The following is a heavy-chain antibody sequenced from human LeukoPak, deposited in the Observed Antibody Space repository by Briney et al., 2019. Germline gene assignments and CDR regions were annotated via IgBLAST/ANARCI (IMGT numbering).Heavy chain of an antibody. CDR1: GFTFSNHW. CDR2: INQDGSEK. V-gene: IGHV3-7*04. Sequence: PGGSLRLSRVASGFTFSNHWMNWVRQAPGKGLECVANINQDGSEKNYVDSVKGRFTISRDNAKNSLYLQMNSLRVEDTAVYYCVRGTGYWGQGTLVTVSS. J-gene: IGHJ4*02. CDR3: VRGTGY. D-gene: IGHD2-8*02.